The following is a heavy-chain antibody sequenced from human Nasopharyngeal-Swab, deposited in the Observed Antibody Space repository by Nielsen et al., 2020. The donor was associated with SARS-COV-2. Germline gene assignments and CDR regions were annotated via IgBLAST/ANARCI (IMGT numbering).Heavy chain of an antibody. D-gene: IGHD1-26*01. Sequence: GEPLKISCAASGFAFSTYAMSWVRQAPGKGLEWVSALSANGGRTYYADSVKGRFTISRDNSKNTLYLQMNTLRAEDTAVYYCAKDRAWGLDYWGQGTLVTVSS. CDR2: LSANGGRT. CDR3: AKDRAWGLDY. V-gene: IGHV3-23*01. CDR1: GFAFSTYA. J-gene: IGHJ4*02.